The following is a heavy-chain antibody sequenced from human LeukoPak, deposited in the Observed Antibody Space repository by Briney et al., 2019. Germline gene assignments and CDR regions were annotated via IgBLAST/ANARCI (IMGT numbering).Heavy chain of an antibody. J-gene: IGHJ6*02. V-gene: IGHV6-1*01. CDR1: GDSVSSNTAA. D-gene: IGHD1-26*01. CDR2: TYYRSKWYY. CDR3: ARGGYSGTYYRGMAV. Sequence: SQTLSLTCAISGDSVSSNTAAWNWIRQSPSRGLEWLGRTYYRSKWYYDYAVSVISRITINPDTSKNQFSPQLNSVSPEDTAVYYCARGGYSGTYYRGMAVWGQGTTVTVSS.